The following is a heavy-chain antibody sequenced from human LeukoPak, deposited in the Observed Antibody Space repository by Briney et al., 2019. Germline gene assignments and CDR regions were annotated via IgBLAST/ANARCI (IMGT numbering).Heavy chain of an antibody. J-gene: IGHJ5*02. CDR2: IKQDGSEK. V-gene: IGHV3-7*01. Sequence: GGSLRLSCAASGFTFSNYWLTWVRQAPGQGLEWVANIKQDGSEKHYVDSVKGRFTISRDNAKNSLYLQMNSLRAADTAVYYCAREYSSSGIDPWGQGTLVTVSS. CDR3: AREYSSSGIDP. CDR1: GFTFSNYW. D-gene: IGHD6-6*01.